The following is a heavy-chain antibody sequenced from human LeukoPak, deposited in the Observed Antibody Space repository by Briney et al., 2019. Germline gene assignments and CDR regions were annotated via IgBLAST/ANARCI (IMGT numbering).Heavy chain of an antibody. Sequence: SETLSLTCTVSGGSVSSSIYYWGRIRQPPGKGLEWIGSIYYSGSTSYNPSLKSRVTISVDTSKNQFSLKLTSVTAADTAVYYCASRNDILTGYVFYFWGQGTLVNVSS. J-gene: IGHJ4*02. CDR2: IYYSGST. CDR3: ASRNDILTGYVFYF. D-gene: IGHD3-9*01. CDR1: GGSVSSSIYY. V-gene: IGHV4-39*01.